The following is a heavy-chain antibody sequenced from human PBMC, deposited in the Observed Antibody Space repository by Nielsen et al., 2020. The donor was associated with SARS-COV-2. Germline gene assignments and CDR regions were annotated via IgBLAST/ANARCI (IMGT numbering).Heavy chain of an antibody. CDR2: ISSRSDYI. Sequence: GESLKISCAASGFIFSDYNMNWVRQAPGKGLEWVSFISSRSDYIYYADSMKGRFTISRDNAKNSLFLQMNRLRVEETAVYYCARDGGRRTMFGVNHRVRKDAFDIWGQGTMVTVSS. CDR1: GFIFSDYN. J-gene: IGHJ3*02. D-gene: IGHD3-3*01. CDR3: ARDGGRRTMFGVNHRVRKDAFDI. V-gene: IGHV3-21*01.